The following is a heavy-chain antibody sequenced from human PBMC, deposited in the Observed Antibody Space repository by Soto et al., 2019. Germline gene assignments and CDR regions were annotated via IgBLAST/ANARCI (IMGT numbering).Heavy chain of an antibody. CDR2: IRSKAKKYAT. V-gene: IGHV3-73*01. Sequence: EVQLEESGGGLVQPGGSLKLSCAGLGFNFSGSALHWVRQPAGKGLEWVGRIRSKAKKYATSYATWVQGRFSPSRDDSKITPVPPMTSLRDEDTGVSSCTARGGDSLQDIGGPGTLVTVSS. CDR1: GFNFSGSA. CDR3: TARGGDSLQDI. D-gene: IGHD4-17*01. J-gene: IGHJ4*02.